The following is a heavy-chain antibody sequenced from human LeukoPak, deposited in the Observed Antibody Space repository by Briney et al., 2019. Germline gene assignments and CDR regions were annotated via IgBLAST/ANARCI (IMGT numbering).Heavy chain of an antibody. D-gene: IGHD2-2*01. V-gene: IGHV3-23*01. Sequence: GGSLRLSCAASGFTFNNYAMSWVRQAPGKGLEWVSAISASGGTTYYADSVKGRFTISRDNSENTLFLQMNSLRAADTAVYYCAKEPREYCSSTSCPNWVDSWGQGTLVTVSS. J-gene: IGHJ5*01. CDR1: GFTFNNYA. CDR3: AKEPREYCSSTSCPNWVDS. CDR2: ISASGGTT.